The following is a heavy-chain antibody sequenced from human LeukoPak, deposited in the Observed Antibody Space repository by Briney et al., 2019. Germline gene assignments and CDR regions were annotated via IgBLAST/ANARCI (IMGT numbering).Heavy chain of an antibody. CDR1: GFTFSSYS. CDR2: ISSSSSYI. J-gene: IGHJ4*02. CDR3: AKGAAPYSSGWHDY. V-gene: IGHV3-21*01. D-gene: IGHD6-19*01. Sequence: GGSLRLSCAASGFTFSSYSMNWVRQAPGKGLEWVSSISSSSSYIYYADSVKGRFTISRDNAKNSLYLQMNSLRAEDTAVYYCAKGAAPYSSGWHDYWGQGTLVTVSS.